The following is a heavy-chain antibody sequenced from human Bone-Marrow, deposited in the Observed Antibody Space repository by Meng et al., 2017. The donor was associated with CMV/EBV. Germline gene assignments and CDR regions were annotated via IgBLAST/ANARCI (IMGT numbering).Heavy chain of an antibody. CDR2: ISYSEYT. Sequence: TVSAYPIIIGYFYWTLIRQYPGQGLEWIAYISYSEYTYYTPSLNTRVTISAETSKNQFSLTLTSVSAADTAVYYCARCSTSSEWFDPWGQGTLVTVSS. D-gene: IGHD6-6*01. V-gene: IGHV4-31*02. CDR3: ARCSTSSEWFDP. CDR1: AYPIIIGYFY. J-gene: IGHJ5*02.